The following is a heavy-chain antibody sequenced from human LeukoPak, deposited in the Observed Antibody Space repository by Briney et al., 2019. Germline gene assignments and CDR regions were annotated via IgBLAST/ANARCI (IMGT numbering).Heavy chain of an antibody. V-gene: IGHV1-69*13. CDR2: IIPIFGTA. Sequence: SVKVSCKASGGTFSSYAISWVRQAPGQGLEWMGGIIPIFGTANYAQKFQGRVTITADESTSTANMELSSLRSEDTAVYYCARDAVAARLRSYYYYMDVWGKGTTVTVSS. D-gene: IGHD6-6*01. CDR3: ARDAVAARLRSYYYYMDV. J-gene: IGHJ6*03. CDR1: GGTFSSYA.